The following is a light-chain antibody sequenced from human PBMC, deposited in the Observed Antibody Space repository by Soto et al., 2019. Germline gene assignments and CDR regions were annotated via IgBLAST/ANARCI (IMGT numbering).Light chain of an antibody. J-gene: IGLJ1*01. Sequence: QSALTQPASVSGSPGQSITISCTGTSSDVGGYNYVSWYQHHPGKAPKLMIYDVSNRPSGVSNRFSGSKFGDTASLTISGLQAEDEAEYYCSSYTSSTTYVFGTGTKLTVL. V-gene: IGLV2-14*01. CDR3: SSYTSSTTYV. CDR1: SSDVGGYNY. CDR2: DVS.